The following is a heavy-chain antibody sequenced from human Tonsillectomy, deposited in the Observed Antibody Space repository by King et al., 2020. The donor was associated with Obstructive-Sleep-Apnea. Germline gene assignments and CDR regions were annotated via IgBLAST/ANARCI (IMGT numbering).Heavy chain of an antibody. J-gene: IGHJ4*02. CDR2: MYYSGKT. D-gene: IGHD5-12*01. Sequence: VQLQESGPGLVKPSETLSLTCTVSGDSITNYYWSWIRQPPGKGLEWIGYMYYSGKTNYNPSLKSRVTMSVDTSKIQFSLRLSSVTATDTAVYYCARHRGVEDLGGYGDYFDYWGQGALVTVSS. CDR1: GDSITNYY. V-gene: IGHV4-59*08. CDR3: ARHRGVEDLGGYGDYFDY.